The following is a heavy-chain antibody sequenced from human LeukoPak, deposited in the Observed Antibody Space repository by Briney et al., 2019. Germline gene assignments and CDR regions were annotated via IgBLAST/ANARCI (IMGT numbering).Heavy chain of an antibody. D-gene: IGHD6-13*01. J-gene: IGHJ4*02. Sequence: SETLSLTCTVSGGSISSYYWSWIRQPPGKGLEWIGYIYYSGSTNYNPSLKSRVTMSVDTSKNQFSLKLSSVTAADTAVYYCARDLTAGTFLWGQGTLVTVSP. CDR2: IYYSGST. CDR1: GGSISSYY. V-gene: IGHV4-59*12. CDR3: ARDLTAGTFL.